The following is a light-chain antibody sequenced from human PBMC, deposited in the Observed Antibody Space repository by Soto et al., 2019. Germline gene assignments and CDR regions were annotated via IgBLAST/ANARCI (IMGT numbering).Light chain of an antibody. CDR3: SSVTSSYFYV. Sequence: QSALTQPASVSGSPGQWIAISCTGSGSDGGGYNYVSWYQQHPGKATKLIIYGVSHRPSGVSLRFSASRSASTASLTISGLQHEDEADYYCSSVTSSYFYVFGPGTKLTVL. CDR2: GVS. CDR1: GSDGGGYNY. J-gene: IGLJ1*01. V-gene: IGLV2-14*01.